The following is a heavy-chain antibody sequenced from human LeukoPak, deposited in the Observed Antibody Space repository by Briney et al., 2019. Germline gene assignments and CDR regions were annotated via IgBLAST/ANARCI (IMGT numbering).Heavy chain of an antibody. J-gene: IGHJ4*02. D-gene: IGHD6-19*01. CDR3: ARDRSSGWYVYDY. V-gene: IGHV3-53*01. CDR2: IYSGGST. CDR1: GFTVSSKY. Sequence: GGSLRLSCAASGFTVSSKYMNWVRQAPGKRLEWVSVIYSGGSTYYADSVKGRFTISRDNSQNTLYLQMNSLRADDTAVYYCARDRSSGWYVYDYWGQGTLVTVSS.